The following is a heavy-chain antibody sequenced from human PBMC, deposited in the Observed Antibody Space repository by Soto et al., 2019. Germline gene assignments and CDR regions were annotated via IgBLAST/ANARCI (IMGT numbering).Heavy chain of an antibody. V-gene: IGHV3-21*01. CDR1: GFTFSDYH. Sequence: EVQLVESGGGLVKPGGSLRLSCAASGFTFSDYHMNWVRQAPGKGLEWVSSITSSGSYIYYADSLKGRFTISRDNAKNSLSLQINTRRAENTAVYYWAPGGGYSTFSLCASGGKETLVPVPP. CDR2: ITSSGSYI. D-gene: IGHD5-18*01. J-gene: IGHJ4*02. CDR3: APGGGYSTFSLCAS.